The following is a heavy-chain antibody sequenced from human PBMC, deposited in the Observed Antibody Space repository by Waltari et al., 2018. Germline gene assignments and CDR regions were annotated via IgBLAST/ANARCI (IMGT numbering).Heavy chain of an antibody. D-gene: IGHD3-3*01. CDR1: GSTFTSYD. Sequence: QVQLVQSGAEVKKPGASVKVSCKASGSTFTSYDLKWVRQATGQGLEWMGWMNPNSGNTGYAQKFQGRVTMTRNTSISTAYMELSSLRSEDTAVYYCAQTYYDFWSGYYTAWGQGTLVTVSS. J-gene: IGHJ5*02. V-gene: IGHV1-8*01. CDR2: MNPNSGNT. CDR3: AQTYYDFWSGYYTA.